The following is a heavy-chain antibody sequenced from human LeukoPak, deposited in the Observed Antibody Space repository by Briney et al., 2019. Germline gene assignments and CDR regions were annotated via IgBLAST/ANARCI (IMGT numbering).Heavy chain of an antibody. V-gene: IGHV3-64*01. CDR2: ISSNGGST. Sequence: PGGSLRLSCAASGXTFSSYAMHWVRQAPGKGLEYVSAISSNGGSTYYANSVKGRFTISRDNSKNTLYLQMGSLRAEDMAVYYCARDQGDDYGGNGSFDYWGQGILVTVSS. CDR3: ARDQGDDYGGNGSFDY. CDR1: GXTFSSYA. J-gene: IGHJ4*02. D-gene: IGHD4-23*01.